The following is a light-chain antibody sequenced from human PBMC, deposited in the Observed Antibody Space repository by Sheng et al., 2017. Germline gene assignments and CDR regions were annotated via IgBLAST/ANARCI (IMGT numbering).Light chain of an antibody. Sequence: QSALTQPASVSGSPGQSITISCTGTSSDVGGYNYVSWYQHHPGKAPKLMIYDVSNRPSGVSNRFSGSKSGNTASLTISGLQADDEADYYCSSYTTSTNYVFGTGTKVTVL. CDR2: DVS. J-gene: IGLJ1*01. CDR1: SSDVGGYNY. CDR3: SSYTTSTNYV. V-gene: IGLV2-14*03.